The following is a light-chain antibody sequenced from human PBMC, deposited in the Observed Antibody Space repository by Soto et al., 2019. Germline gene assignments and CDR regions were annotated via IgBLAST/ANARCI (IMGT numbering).Light chain of an antibody. CDR2: DAS. CDR3: QQYEKLPLT. V-gene: IGKV1-33*01. Sequence: DVQLTQSPSTLSASVGDRVAITCQASQSIVNYLNWFQQRPGKAPQLLISDASHLEPGVPSRFSGQRSGTDFTLIISSLQPEDCATYYCQQYEKLPLTFGGGTRVEV. J-gene: IGKJ4*01. CDR1: QSIVNY.